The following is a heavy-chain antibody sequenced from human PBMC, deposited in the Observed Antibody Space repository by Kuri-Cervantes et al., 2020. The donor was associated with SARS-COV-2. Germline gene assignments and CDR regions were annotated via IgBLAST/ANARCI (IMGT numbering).Heavy chain of an antibody. CDR3: AKDIGRGMGFDY. D-gene: IGHD3-16*01. Sequence: GGSLRLSWAASGFTFDDYAMHWVRQAQGKGLEWVSLISWDGGSTYYADSVKGRVTIYRDNSKNSLYLQMNSLRAEDTALYYCAKDIGRGMGFDYWGQGTLVTVSS. J-gene: IGHJ4*02. CDR2: ISWDGGST. V-gene: IGHV3-43D*03. CDR1: GFTFDDYA.